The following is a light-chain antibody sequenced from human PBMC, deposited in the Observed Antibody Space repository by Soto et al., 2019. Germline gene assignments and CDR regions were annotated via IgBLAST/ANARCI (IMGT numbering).Light chain of an antibody. CDR1: QGISSY. J-gene: IGKJ1*01. CDR3: QHRSNWPGTWT. V-gene: IGKV1-9*01. Sequence: DIPLTQSPSFLSASVGDRVTITCRASQASQGISSYLAWYQQKPGRAPRLIIYDATSLQTGVPSRFSGSESGTEFTLTVSSLQPEDVATYYCQHRSNWPGTWTFGQGTKVEIK. CDR2: DAT.